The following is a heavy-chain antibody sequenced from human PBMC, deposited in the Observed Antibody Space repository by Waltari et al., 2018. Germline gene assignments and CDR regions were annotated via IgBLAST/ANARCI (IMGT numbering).Heavy chain of an antibody. D-gene: IGHD2-2*02. CDR1: GFTFRTYA. Sequence: EVQLLESGGGLVQPGGSLRLSCAASGFTFRTYAMSWGRRAPGKGLEWVSTISGSGSGGRTYYADSVKGRCTISRDNSKNTLYLQMNSLRAEDTAVYYCAKDRIVVVPAAIRGFDYWGQGTLVTVSS. CDR2: ISGSGSGGRT. CDR3: AKDRIVVVPAAIRGFDY. V-gene: IGHV3-23*01. J-gene: IGHJ4*02.